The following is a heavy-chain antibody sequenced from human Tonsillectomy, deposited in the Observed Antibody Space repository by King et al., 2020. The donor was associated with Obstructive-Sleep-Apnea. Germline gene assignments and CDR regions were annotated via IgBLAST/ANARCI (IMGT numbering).Heavy chain of an antibody. Sequence: VQLVQSGAEVKKPGASVKVSCKASGYTFTSYYIHWVRRAPGQGLEWMGIINPGGGSTNHAQKFQGRLTLTRDTSTSTVSMDRSSLRSEDTAIYYCARGGSSGYFPFDYWGQGTLVTVSS. CDR2: INPGGGST. CDR1: GYTFTSYY. CDR3: ARGGSSGYFPFDY. V-gene: IGHV1-46*01. J-gene: IGHJ4*02. D-gene: IGHD3-22*01.